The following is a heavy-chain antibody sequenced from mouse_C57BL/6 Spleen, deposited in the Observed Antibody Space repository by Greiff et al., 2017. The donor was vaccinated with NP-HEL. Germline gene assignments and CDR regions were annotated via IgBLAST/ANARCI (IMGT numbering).Heavy chain of an antibody. CDR1: GFTFSSYA. CDR2: ISSGGDYI. CDR3: TRGLYYGSVHWYFDV. J-gene: IGHJ1*03. D-gene: IGHD1-1*01. Sequence: EVKLMESGEGLVKPGGSLKLSCAASGFTFSSYAMSWVRQTPEKRLEWVAYISSGGDYIYYADTVKGRFTISRENARNTLYLQMSSLKAEDTAMYYCTRGLYYGSVHWYFDVWGTGTTVTVSS. V-gene: IGHV5-9-1*02.